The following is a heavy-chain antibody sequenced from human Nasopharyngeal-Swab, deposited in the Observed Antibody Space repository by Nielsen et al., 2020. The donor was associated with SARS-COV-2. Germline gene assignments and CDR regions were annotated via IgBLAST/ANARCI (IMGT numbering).Heavy chain of an antibody. CDR1: GYKFTSYY. CDR2: INPSIYST. CDR3: ARDFYGSGTYYFDY. V-gene: IGHV1-46*01. Sequence: ASVKVSCKASGYKFTSYYIRWVRQAPGQGLEWMGVINPSIYSTTYAQKFQGRVSMTRDTSTGTVYMEVSSLTSEDTAMYFCARDFYGSGTYYFDYWGQGTTVTVSS. D-gene: IGHD3-10*01. J-gene: IGHJ4*02.